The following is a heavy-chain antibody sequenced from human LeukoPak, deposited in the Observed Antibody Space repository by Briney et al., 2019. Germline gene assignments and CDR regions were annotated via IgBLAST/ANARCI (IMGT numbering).Heavy chain of an antibody. J-gene: IGHJ4*02. CDR3: ARDPPEQWLDTGSFDY. D-gene: IGHD6-19*01. CDR2: INPSGGST. Sequence: ASVKVSCKASGYTFTSYYMHWVRQAPGQGLEWMGIINPSGGSTSYAQKFQGRVTMTRDMSTSTVYMELSSLRSEDTAVYYCARDPPEQWLDTGSFDYWGQGTLVTVSS. V-gene: IGHV1-46*01. CDR1: GYTFTSYY.